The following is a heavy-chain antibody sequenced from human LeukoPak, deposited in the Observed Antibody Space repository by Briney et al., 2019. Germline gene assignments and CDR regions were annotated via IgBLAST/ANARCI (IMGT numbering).Heavy chain of an antibody. Sequence: ASVKVSCKASGYTFTGYYMHWVRQAPGQGLEWMGWINPNSGGTNYAQKFQGRVTMTRDTSISTAYMELSRLRSDDTAVYYCARDLGGYSGYDWGYWGQGTLVTVSS. D-gene: IGHD5-12*01. CDR3: ARDLGGYSGYDWGY. CDR2: INPNSGGT. CDR1: GYTFTGYY. V-gene: IGHV1-2*02. J-gene: IGHJ4*02.